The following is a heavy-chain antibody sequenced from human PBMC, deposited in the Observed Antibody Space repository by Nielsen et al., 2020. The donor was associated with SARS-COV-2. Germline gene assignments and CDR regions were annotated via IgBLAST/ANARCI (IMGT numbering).Heavy chain of an antibody. CDR1: GYTFTSYG. CDR2: ISAYNGNT. CDR3: ARTLSETDLPDY. D-gene: IGHD3-16*01. J-gene: IGHJ4*02. V-gene: IGHV1-18*01. Sequence: ASVKVSCKASGYTFTSYGISWVRQAPGQGLEWMGWISAYNGNTNYAQKLQGRVTMTTDTSTSTVYMELRSLRSDDTAVYYCARTLSETDLPDYWGQGTLVTVSS.